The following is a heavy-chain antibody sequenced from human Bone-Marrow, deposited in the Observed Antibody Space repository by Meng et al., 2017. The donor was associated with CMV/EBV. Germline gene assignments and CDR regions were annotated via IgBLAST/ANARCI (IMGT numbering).Heavy chain of an antibody. V-gene: IGHV2-5*01. CDR2: IYWTDDK. CDR1: GFSLSTSGVT. CDR3: AHSVNNFYVFAI. Sequence: SGPTLVKPTQTLTLTCTFSGFSLSTSGVTVGWIRQPPGRALEWLALIYWTDDKLYSPSLKTRPTITKDTSKNQVFLTMTNMDPVDTATYYCAHSVNNFYVFAIWDHGTVVTVSS. D-gene: IGHD5-24*01. J-gene: IGHJ3*02.